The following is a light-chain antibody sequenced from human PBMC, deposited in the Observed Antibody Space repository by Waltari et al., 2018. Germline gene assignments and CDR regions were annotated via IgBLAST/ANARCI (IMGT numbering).Light chain of an antibody. V-gene: IGKV3-15*01. CDR2: EAS. J-gene: IGKJ1*01. CDR3: QQYNDWWT. Sequence: EVVMTQYPATLSVSAGGRATLSCRASQSVLTHLAWYQQKPGQAPRLLIYEASTRATSIPARFIGSGSGTEFTLTISSLQSEDFAVYYCQQYNDWWTFGQWTKVQIK. CDR1: QSVLTH.